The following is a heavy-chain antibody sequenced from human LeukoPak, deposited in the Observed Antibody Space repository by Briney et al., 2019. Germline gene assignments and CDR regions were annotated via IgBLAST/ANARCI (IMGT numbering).Heavy chain of an antibody. D-gene: IGHD6-13*01. CDR1: GFSFSSYS. CDR3: VKAPGIAAAGTHMDV. V-gene: IGHV3-21*01. Sequence: GGSLRLSCVASGFSFSSYSMSWVRQAPGKGLEWVSTISSGTGSYIYYADSVKGRFTISRDNSKNTLYLQMSSLRAEDTAVYYCVKAPGIAAAGTHMDVWGQGTTVTVSS. J-gene: IGHJ6*02. CDR2: ISSGTGSYI.